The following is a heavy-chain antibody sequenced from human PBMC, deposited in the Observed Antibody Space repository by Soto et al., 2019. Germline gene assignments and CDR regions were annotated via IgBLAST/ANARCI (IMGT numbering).Heavy chain of an antibody. D-gene: IGHD6-19*01. J-gene: IGHJ4*02. Sequence: GGSLRLSCAASGFTFSDYYMSWIRQAPGKGLEWVSHISGGGSYTNYADSVKGRFTISRDNAKNSLYLQMNSLRVEDTAVYYRVSRLQQWNLWGQGTLVTVSS. CDR3: VSRLQQWNL. CDR2: ISGGGSYT. V-gene: IGHV3-11*03. CDR1: GFTFSDYY.